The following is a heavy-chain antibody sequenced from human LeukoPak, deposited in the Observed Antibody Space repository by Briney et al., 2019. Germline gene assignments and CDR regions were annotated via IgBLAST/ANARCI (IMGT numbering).Heavy chain of an antibody. J-gene: IGHJ3*02. CDR2: ISSSSSYI. D-gene: IGHD1-7*01. CDR1: GFTFSSYS. CDR3: AKERNWNYEDHAFDI. Sequence: GGSLRLSCAASGFTFSSYSMNWVRQAPGKGLEWVSSISSSSSYIYYADSVKGRFTISRDNAKNSLYLQMNSLRAEDTAVYYCAKERNWNYEDHAFDIWGQGTMVTVSS. V-gene: IGHV3-21*01.